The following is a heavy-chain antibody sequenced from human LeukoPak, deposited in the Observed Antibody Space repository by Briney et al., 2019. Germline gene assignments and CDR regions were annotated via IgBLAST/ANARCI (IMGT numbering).Heavy chain of an antibody. D-gene: IGHD3-22*01. J-gene: IGHJ5*02. V-gene: IGHV3-15*07. CDR3: ATDFYDST. CDR1: GFTFSNAW. CDR2: IRSNSDGGTI. Sequence: GGSLRLSCATSGFTFSNAWMNWVRQAPGKGLEWVDRIRSNSDGGTIDYAAPVKGRFTLSRDDSKTTLYLQMNSLQTEDTAVYYCATDFYDSTWGQGTLVTVSS.